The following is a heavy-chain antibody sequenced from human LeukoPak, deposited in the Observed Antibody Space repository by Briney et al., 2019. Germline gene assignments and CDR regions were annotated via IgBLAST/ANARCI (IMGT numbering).Heavy chain of an antibody. D-gene: IGHD5-24*01. V-gene: IGHV3-74*01. Sequence: PGGSLRLSCTVSGFTFSSYWMHGVRQAPGMGLVWVSRINTDGSTTSYADSVKGRFTISRDNAKNTLYLQVNSLRAEDTAVYYCARGGLEPVDYWGQGTLVTVSS. CDR2: INTDGSTT. J-gene: IGHJ4*02. CDR1: GFTFSSYW. CDR3: ARGGLEPVDY.